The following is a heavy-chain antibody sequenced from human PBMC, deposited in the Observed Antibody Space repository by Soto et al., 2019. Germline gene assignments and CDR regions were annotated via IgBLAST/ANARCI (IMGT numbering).Heavy chain of an antibody. CDR1: GFTFSSYA. J-gene: IGHJ4*02. CDR3: ARDFSSYDSSGYPPRY. D-gene: IGHD3-22*01. Sequence: HPGGSLRLSCAASGFTFSSYAMHWVRQAPGKGLEWVAVISYDGSNKYYADSVKGRFTISRDNSKNTLYLQMNSLRAEDTAVYYCARDFSSYDSSGYPPRYWGQGTLVTVSS. V-gene: IGHV3-30-3*01. CDR2: ISYDGSNK.